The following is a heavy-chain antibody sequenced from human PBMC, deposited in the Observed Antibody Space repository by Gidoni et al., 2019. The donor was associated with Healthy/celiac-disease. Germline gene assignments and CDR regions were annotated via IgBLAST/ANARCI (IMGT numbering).Heavy chain of an antibody. J-gene: IGHJ6*02. D-gene: IGHD2-2*01. Sequence: QVQLGQSGAEVKKPGASVKVSCKAAGYSFNGYYMHWVRQAPGQGLEWMGWINPNSGGTNYAQKFQGRATMTRDTSISTAYMELSRLRSDDTAVYYCARDHLLFFYAAGYYGMDVWGQGTTVTVSS. CDR1: GYSFNGYY. V-gene: IGHV1-2*02. CDR2: INPNSGGT. CDR3: ARDHLLFFYAAGYYGMDV.